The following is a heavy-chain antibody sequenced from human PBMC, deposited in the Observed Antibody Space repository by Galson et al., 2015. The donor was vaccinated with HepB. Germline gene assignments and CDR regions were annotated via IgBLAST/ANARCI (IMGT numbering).Heavy chain of an antibody. CDR1: GYTFTSYG. V-gene: IGHV1-18*01. CDR3: ARLVLSLLQAYSSSWETYYYYYMDV. J-gene: IGHJ6*03. D-gene: IGHD6-13*01. CDR2: ISAYNGNT. Sequence: SVKVSCKASGYTFTSYGISWVRQAPGQGLEWMGWISAYNGNTNYAQKLQGRVTMTTDTSTSTAYMELRSLRSDDTAVYYCARLVLSLLQAYSSSWETYYYYYMDVWGKGTTVTVSS.